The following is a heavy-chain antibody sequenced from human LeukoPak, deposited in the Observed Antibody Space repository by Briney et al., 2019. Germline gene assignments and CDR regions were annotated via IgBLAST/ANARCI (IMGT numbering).Heavy chain of an antibody. V-gene: IGHV3-9*01. CDR2: ISWNSGSI. D-gene: IGHD4-17*01. J-gene: IGHJ4*02. CDR1: GFTFDDYA. Sequence: PGGSLRLSCAASGFTFDDYAMHWVRRAPGKGLEWVSGISWNSGSIGYADSVKGRFTISRDNAKNSLYLQMNSLRAEDTALYYCAKDISGADYGDPFDYWGQGTLVTVSS. CDR3: AKDISGADYGDPFDY.